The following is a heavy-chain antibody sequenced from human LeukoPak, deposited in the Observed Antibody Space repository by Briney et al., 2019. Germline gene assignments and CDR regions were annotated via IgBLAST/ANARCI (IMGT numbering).Heavy chain of an antibody. J-gene: IGHJ4*02. CDR3: ARAFGGTMVRGVIRAFDY. CDR1: GGSISSGGYY. CDR2: IYYSGST. V-gene: IGHV4-31*03. D-gene: IGHD3-10*01. Sequence: SETLSLTCTVSGGSISSGGYYWSWIRQHPGKGLEWIGSIYYSGSTYYNPSLKSRVTISVDTSKNQFSLKLSSVTAAETAVYYSARAFGGTMVRGVIRAFDYWGQGTLVTVSS.